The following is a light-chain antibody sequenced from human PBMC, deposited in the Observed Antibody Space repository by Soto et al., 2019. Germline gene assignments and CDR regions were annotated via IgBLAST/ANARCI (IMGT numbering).Light chain of an antibody. J-gene: IGLJ1*01. CDR1: SSNIGAGYD. Sequence: VLTQPPSVSGAPGQRVTISCTGSSSNIGAGYDVHWYQQLPGTAPKLLIYGNSNRPSGVPDRFSGSKSGTSASLAITGLQAEDEADYYCCSYAGSYTYVFGTGTKVTVL. CDR3: CSYAGSYTYV. CDR2: GNS. V-gene: IGLV1-40*01.